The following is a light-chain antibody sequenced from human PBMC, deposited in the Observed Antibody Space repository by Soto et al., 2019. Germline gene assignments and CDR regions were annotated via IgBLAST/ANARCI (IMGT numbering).Light chain of an antibody. CDR2: DAS. J-gene: IGKJ1*01. CDR3: QQYESYYRT. V-gene: IGKV1-5*01. CDR1: QSINKS. Sequence: IQLTRFLSTLSPSVATGVTITCRASQSINKSLAWYQQKQGKAPNLLIYDASSLESGVPSTFSGSGSATELTLTISSLQPDDFATYYCQQYESYYRTFGQGTKVDIK.